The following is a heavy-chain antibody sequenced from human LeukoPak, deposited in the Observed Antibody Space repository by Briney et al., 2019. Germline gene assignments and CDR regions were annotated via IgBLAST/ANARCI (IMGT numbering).Heavy chain of an antibody. J-gene: IGHJ4*02. V-gene: IGHV3-21*04. D-gene: IGHD1-26*01. Sequence: TGGSLRLSCAASGFTFSSYSMTWVRQAPGKGLEWVSSISSSSSYIYYADSVKGRFTISRDNAKNSLYLQMNSLRAEDTAVYYCAEDSKTKRSGSYLSDWGQGTLVTVSS. CDR1: GFTFSSYS. CDR3: AEDSKTKRSGSYLSD. CDR2: ISSSSSYI.